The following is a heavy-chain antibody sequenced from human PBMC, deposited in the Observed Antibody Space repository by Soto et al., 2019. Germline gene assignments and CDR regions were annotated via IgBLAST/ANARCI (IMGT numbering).Heavy chain of an antibody. D-gene: IGHD2-15*01. V-gene: IGHV1-69*13. CDR1: GGTFSSYA. CDR3: ATDLRGVVTAPTWFDP. Sequence: SVKVCCKASGGTFSSYAISWVRQAPGQGLEWMGGIIPIFGTANYAQKFQGRVTITADESTSTAYMELSSLRSEDTAVYYCATDLRGVVTAPTWFDPWGQGTLVTVSS. CDR2: IIPIFGTA. J-gene: IGHJ5*02.